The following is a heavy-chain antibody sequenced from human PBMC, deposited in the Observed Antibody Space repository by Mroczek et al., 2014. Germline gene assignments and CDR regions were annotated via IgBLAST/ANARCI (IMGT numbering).Heavy chain of an antibody. D-gene: IGHD1-26*01. Sequence: QVQLQQWGAGLLKPSETLSLTCAVYGGSFSGYYWSWIRQPPGKGLEWIGEINHSGSTNYNPSLKSRVTISVDTSKNQFSLKLSSVTAADTAVYYCASGRRQIGGSSLPQSFDYWGQGTLVTVSS. J-gene: IGHJ4*02. CDR3: ASGRRQIGGSSLPQSFDY. CDR1: GGSFSGYY. V-gene: IGHV4-34*01. CDR2: INHSGST.